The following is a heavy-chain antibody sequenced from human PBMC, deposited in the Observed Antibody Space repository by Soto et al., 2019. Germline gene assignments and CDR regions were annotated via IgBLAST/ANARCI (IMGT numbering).Heavy chain of an antibody. D-gene: IGHD3-3*01. V-gene: IGHV3-11*01. Sequence: GSLRLSCAASGFTVSDYYMTWIRQAPGKGLEWVSYIGSGGGSIYYADSVKGRFTISSDNAKSSLYLQMNSLRTEDTAVYYCARRRDFLDYWGQGTLVTVSS. CDR3: ARRRDFLDY. CDR1: GFTVSDYY. J-gene: IGHJ4*02. CDR2: IGSGGGSI.